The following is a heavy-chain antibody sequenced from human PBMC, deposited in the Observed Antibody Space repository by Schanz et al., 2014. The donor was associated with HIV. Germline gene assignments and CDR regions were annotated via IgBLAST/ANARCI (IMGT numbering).Heavy chain of an antibody. J-gene: IGHJ6*02. CDR3: ARMGVTIFGGGMDV. V-gene: IGHV1-8*01. CDR1: GYFINSYD. D-gene: IGHD3-3*01. CDR2: LNPDSGNT. Sequence: QVQLAQSGAQVRKPGASVKVSCEASGYFINSYDINWVRQAPGRGLEWMGWLNPDSGNTGYAQKFQGRVTMTGDTALGTAYMELTNLRSEDTAIYYCARMGVTIFGGGMDVWGQGTTVTVSS.